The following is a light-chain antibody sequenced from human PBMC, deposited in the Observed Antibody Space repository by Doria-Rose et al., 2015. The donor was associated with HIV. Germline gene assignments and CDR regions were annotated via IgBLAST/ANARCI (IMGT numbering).Light chain of an antibody. CDR2: DAS. Sequence: EIVLTQSPATLSLSPGERATLSCMASQSVSSNLAWYQQKPGQAPRLLIYDASNRATGIPARFSGSGSGTDFTLTISSLEPEDFAVYFCQRRSNWPPIFAFGPGTKVDI. V-gene: IGKV3-11*01. CDR1: QSVSSN. CDR3: QRRSNWPPIFA. J-gene: IGKJ3*01.